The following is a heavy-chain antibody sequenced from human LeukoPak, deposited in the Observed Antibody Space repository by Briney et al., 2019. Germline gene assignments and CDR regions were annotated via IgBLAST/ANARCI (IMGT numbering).Heavy chain of an antibody. CDR3: ARVLDYYDTSWKYFFDY. J-gene: IGHJ4*02. V-gene: IGHV1-18*01. CDR2: ISAYNGNT. Sequence: ASVKVSCKASGYTFTSYGISWVRQAPGQGLEWMGWISAYNGNTNYAQKLQGRVTMTTDTSTSTAYMEVRSLRSDDTAVYYCARVLDYYDTSWKYFFDYWGQGTLVTVSS. CDR1: GYTFTSYG. D-gene: IGHD3-22*01.